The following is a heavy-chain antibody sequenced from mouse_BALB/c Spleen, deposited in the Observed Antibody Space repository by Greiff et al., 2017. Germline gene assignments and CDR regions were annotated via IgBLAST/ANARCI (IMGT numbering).Heavy chain of an antibody. J-gene: IGHJ2*01. CDR3: ARAYGSSWALDY. CDR1: GFTFSSYA. V-gene: IGHV5-6-5*01. D-gene: IGHD1-1*01. CDR2: ISSGGST. Sequence: EVQGVESGGGLVKPGGSLKLSCAASGFTFSSYAMSWVRQTPEKRLEWVASISSGGSTYYPDSVKGRFTISRDNARNILYLQMSSLRSEDTAMYYCARAYGSSWALDYWGQGTTLTVSS.